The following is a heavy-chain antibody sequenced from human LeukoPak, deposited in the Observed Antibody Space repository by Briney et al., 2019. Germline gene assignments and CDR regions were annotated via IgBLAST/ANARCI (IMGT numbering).Heavy chain of an antibody. CDR3: TLPWGGNGWALKN. J-gene: IGHJ4*02. CDR2: INPNSGGT. D-gene: IGHD4-23*01. CDR1: GYTFTGYY. Sequence: GASVKVSCKASGYTFTGYYMHWVRQAPGQGLEWMGWINPNSGGTNYAQKFQGRVTMTRDTSISTAYMELSRLRSDDTAVYYCTLPWGGNGWALKNWGQGTLVTVSS. V-gene: IGHV1-2*02.